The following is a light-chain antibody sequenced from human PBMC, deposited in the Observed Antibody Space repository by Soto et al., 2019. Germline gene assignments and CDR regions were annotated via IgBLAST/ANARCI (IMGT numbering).Light chain of an antibody. V-gene: IGLV2-8*01. CDR2: AVS. CDR1: SSDVGGYKY. CDR3: SSKRTTASLV. Sequence: QSVLTQPPSASGSPGQSVTISCTGTSSDVGGYKYVSWYQQYPGKAPKLMIYAVSERPSGVPDRFSGSKSGNTASLTVSGLQAEDEADYYCSSKRTTASLVFGTGTKVTVL. J-gene: IGLJ1*01.